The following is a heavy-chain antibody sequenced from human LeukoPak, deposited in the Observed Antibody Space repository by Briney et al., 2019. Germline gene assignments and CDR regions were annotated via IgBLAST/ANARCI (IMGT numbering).Heavy chain of an antibody. V-gene: IGHV3-30-3*01. J-gene: IGHJ4*02. CDR2: ISYDGSNK. Sequence: GGSLRLSCAASGFTFSSYAMHWVRQAPGKGLEWVAVISYDGSNKYYADSVKGRFTISRDNSKNTLYLQMNSLRAEDTAVYYCATEGSSGWTGVFDYWGQGTLVTVSS. CDR3: ATEGSSGWTGVFDY. CDR1: GFTFSSYA. D-gene: IGHD6-19*01.